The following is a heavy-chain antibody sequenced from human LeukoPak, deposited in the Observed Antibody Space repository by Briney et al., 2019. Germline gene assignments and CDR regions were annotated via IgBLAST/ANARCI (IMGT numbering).Heavy chain of an antibody. J-gene: IGHJ3*02. CDR2: IYSGGST. CDR1: GFTVSSNY. D-gene: IGHD3-22*01. V-gene: IGHV3-53*01. CDR3: AREPRDSSGYYPPDAFAI. Sequence: PGGSLRLSCAASGFTVSSNYMSWVRQAPGKGLEWVSVIYSGGSTYYADSVKGRFTISRDNSKNTLYLQMNSLRAEDTAVYYCAREPRDSSGYYPPDAFAIWGQGTMVTVSS.